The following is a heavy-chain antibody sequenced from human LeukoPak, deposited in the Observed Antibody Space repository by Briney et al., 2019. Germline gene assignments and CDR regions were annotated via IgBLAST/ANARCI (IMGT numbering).Heavy chain of an antibody. V-gene: IGHV3-74*01. J-gene: IGHJ4*02. Sequence: GGSLRLSCVASGFTFSSYYMHWVRQAPGKGPVWVSGINTDGSSTTYADSVKGRFTISRDNAKNTVYLQMNSLRADDTAVYYCARAEMATITIDYWGQGTLVTVSS. CDR3: ARAEMATITIDY. CDR2: INTDGSST. CDR1: GFTFSSYY. D-gene: IGHD5-24*01.